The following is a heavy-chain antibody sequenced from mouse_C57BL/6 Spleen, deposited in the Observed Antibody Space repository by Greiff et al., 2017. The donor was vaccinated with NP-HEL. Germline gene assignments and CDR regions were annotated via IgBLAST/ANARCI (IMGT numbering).Heavy chain of an antibody. D-gene: IGHD3-2*02. CDR3: TTEQAFAY. CDR2: IDPENGDT. J-gene: IGHJ3*01. CDR1: GFNIKDDY. V-gene: IGHV14-4*01. Sequence: VQLKQSGAELVRPGASVKLSCTASGFNIKDDYTHWVKQRPEQGLEWIGWIDPENGDTEYPSKFQGKATITADTSSNTAYLQLSSLTSEDTAVYYCTTEQAFAYWGQGTLVTVSA.